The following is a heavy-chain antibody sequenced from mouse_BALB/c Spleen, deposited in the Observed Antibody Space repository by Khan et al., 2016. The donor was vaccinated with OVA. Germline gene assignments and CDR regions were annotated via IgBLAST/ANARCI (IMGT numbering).Heavy chain of an antibody. J-gene: IGHJ4*01. V-gene: IGHV2-6-1*01. CDR2: IWNDGNT. CDR1: GFSLTNYG. D-gene: IGHD2-10*01. CDR3: ARQPYYHYNIMDY. Sequence: QMQLEESGPGLVAPSQSLSITCTISGFSLTNYGVHWVRQPPGKGLEWLVVIWNDGNTAYNSALKSRLTISKDNSKSQVFLKMNSLQTDDTAMYFCARQPYYHYNIMDYWGQGTSVNVSS.